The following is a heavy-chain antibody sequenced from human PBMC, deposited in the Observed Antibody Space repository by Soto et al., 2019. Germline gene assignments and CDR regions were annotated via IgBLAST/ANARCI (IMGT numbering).Heavy chain of an antibody. Sequence: GGSLRLSCAASGFTFSSYAMSWVRQAPGKGLEWVSAISGSGVSTYYADSVKGRFTISRDNSKNTLLLQMNSLRAEDTAVYYCAKTPSEQWVAYFDYWGQGTLVTVSS. CDR1: GFTFSSYA. CDR3: AKTPSEQWVAYFDY. D-gene: IGHD6-19*01. CDR2: ISGSGVST. V-gene: IGHV3-23*01. J-gene: IGHJ4*02.